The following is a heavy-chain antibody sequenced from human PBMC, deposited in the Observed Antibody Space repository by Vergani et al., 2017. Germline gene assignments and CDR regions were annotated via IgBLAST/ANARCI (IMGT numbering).Heavy chain of an antibody. CDR1: GGSFSGYY. V-gene: IGHV4-34*01. CDR3: AREAYCSSTSCPHDAFDI. Sequence: QVQLQQWGAGLLKPSETLSLTCAVYGGSFSGYYWSWIRQPPGKGLEWIGEINHSGNTNYNPSLKSRVTISVDTSKNQFSLKLSSVTAADTAVYYCAREAYCSSTSCPHDAFDIWGQGTMVTVSS. D-gene: IGHD2-2*01. CDR2: INHSGNT. J-gene: IGHJ3*02.